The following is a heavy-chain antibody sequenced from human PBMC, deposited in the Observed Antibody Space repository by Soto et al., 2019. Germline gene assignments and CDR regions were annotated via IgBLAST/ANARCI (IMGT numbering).Heavy chain of an antibody. CDR2: INPSGGST. CDR3: ASTLYGSGSYYNSYPPLY. CDR1: GYTFTSYY. Sequence: ASVKVSCKASGYTFTSYYMHWVRQAPGQGLEWMGIINPSGGSTSYAQKFQGRVTMTRDTSTSTVYMELSSLRSEDTAVYYCASTLYGSGSYYNSYPPLYWGQGTLVTVSS. V-gene: IGHV1-46*01. J-gene: IGHJ4*02. D-gene: IGHD3-10*01.